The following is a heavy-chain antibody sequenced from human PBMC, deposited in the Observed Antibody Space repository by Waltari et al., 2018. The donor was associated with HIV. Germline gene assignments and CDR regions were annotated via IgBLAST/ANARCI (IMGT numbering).Heavy chain of an antibody. Sequence: EVRLVESGGGLVQPGGSLRLPCAASGFTFISSWMTWVRQAPGKGLEWVAKIKEDGSEIHYVDSVKGRFTISRDNAKNSLYLQMNSLRAEDTAVYYCARRQQLTDWGQGTLVTVSS. CDR2: IKEDGSEI. J-gene: IGHJ4*02. CDR3: ARRQQLTD. D-gene: IGHD6-13*01. V-gene: IGHV3-7*01. CDR1: GFTFISSW.